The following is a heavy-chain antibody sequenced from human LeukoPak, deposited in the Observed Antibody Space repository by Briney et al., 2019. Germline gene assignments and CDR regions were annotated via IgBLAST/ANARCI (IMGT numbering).Heavy chain of an antibody. V-gene: IGHV3-66*02. J-gene: IGHJ4*02. D-gene: IGHD2-15*01. CDR1: GFTVSSNY. CDR2: IYSGGST. Sequence: GGSLRLXCAASGFTVSSNYMSWVRQAPGKGLEWVSVIYSGGSTYYADSVKGRFTISRDNSKNTLYLQMNSLRAEDTAVYYCAREKRDYCSGGSCYSYLDYWGQGNLVTVSS. CDR3: AREKRDYCSGGSCYSYLDY.